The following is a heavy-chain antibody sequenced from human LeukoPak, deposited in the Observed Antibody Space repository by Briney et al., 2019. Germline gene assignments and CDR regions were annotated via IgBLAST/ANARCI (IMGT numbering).Heavy chain of an antibody. Sequence: GGCLRLSCAASGFTFQRYAMSWVRQAPGKGLECGSGISGSGDSAFYADSVRGRFTISRDNSKNTLYLQMNSLRTEDTALYYCAKGHLAVSSWGEGSLVTVSP. CDR3: AKGHLAVSS. CDR2: ISGSGDSA. D-gene: IGHD5/OR15-5a*01. J-gene: IGHJ5*02. V-gene: IGHV3-23*01. CDR1: GFTFQRYA.